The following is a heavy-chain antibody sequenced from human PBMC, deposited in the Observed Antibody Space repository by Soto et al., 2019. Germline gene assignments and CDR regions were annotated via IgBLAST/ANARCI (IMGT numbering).Heavy chain of an antibody. V-gene: IGHV3-64D*06. D-gene: IGHD6-13*01. Sequence: GGSLRLSCSASGFTFGTYAMHWVRQSPGNGLEYVAGITSNGRTTSYKDSVKGRFIISRDNSESTLYLQMSSLRFDDTAAYFCVKDHIATAGIGLYNXFDPWGQGTRVTVSS. J-gene: IGHJ5*02. CDR2: ITSNGRTT. CDR1: GFTFGTYA. CDR3: VKDHIATAGIGLYNXFDP.